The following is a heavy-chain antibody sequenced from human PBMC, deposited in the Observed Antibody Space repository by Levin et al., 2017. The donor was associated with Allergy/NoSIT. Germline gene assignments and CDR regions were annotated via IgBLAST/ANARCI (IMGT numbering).Heavy chain of an antibody. CDR2: ISSSSSYI. CDR1: GFTFSSYS. V-gene: IGHV3-21*01. J-gene: IGHJ5*02. Sequence: MPGGSLRLSCAASGFTFSSYSMNWVRQAPGKGLEWVSSISSSSSYIYYADSVKGRFTISRDNAKNSLYLQMNSQRAEDTAVYYCARGWTGSPKPNWFDPWGQGTLVTVSS. CDR3: ARGWTGSPKPNWFDP. D-gene: IGHD3/OR15-3a*01.